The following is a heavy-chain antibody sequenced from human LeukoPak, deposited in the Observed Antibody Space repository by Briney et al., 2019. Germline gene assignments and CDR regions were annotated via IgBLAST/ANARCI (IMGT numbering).Heavy chain of an antibody. Sequence: ASVKVSCKASGYTFIGHYLHWVRQAPGQGLEWMGRINPNNGATNYAQKLQGRVTITGDTSISTAYMELSSLRSDDTAVYYCTRESGSYHGNDYWGQGTLVTVSS. D-gene: IGHD1-26*01. J-gene: IGHJ4*02. V-gene: IGHV1-2*06. CDR1: GYTFIGHY. CDR2: INPNNGAT. CDR3: TRESGSYHGNDY.